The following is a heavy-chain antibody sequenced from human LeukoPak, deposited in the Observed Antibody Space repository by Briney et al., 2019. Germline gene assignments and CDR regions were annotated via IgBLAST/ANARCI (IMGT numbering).Heavy chain of an antibody. D-gene: IGHD2-2*01. CDR3: GRAAKYCSSTSCYEDAFDI. J-gene: IGHJ3*02. Sequence: GRSLRLSCAASGFTFSDYYMNWIRQAPGNGLGWGSYISSSSYYTNYADSVKGRFTISRDNAKNSLYLQMNSLRAEDTAVYYCGRAAKYCSSTSCYEDAFDIWGQGTMVTVSS. CDR2: ISSSSYYT. V-gene: IGHV3-11*05. CDR1: GFTFSDYY.